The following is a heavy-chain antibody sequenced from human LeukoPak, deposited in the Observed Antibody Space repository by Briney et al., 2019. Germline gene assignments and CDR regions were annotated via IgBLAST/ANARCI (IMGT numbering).Heavy chain of an antibody. V-gene: IGHV1-58*01. J-gene: IGHJ6*02. CDR2: IVVGSGNT. Sequence: SVKLSCKASGFTFTKSALQWVRQARGQRLEWIGWIVVGSGNTDYAQKFQERVTITRDMFTSTAYMELSSLRSEDTAVYYCAAGLRGPTVTGKYYYYGMDVWGQGTTVTVSS. CDR1: GFTFTKSA. CDR3: AAGLRGPTVTGKYYYYGMDV. D-gene: IGHD4-11*01.